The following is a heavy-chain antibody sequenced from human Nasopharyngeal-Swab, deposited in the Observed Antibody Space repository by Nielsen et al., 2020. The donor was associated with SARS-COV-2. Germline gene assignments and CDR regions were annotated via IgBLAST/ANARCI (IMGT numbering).Heavy chain of an antibody. D-gene: IGHD6-13*01. CDR1: GFSLSTSGMC. V-gene: IGHV2-70*01. Sequence: AATLVRITRSFTLICTFSGFSLSTSGMCVSWIRQPPGKALEWLALIDWDDDKYYSTSLKTRLTISKDTSKNQVVLTMTNMDPVDTATYYCARIRRQQLANGVGWFDPWGQGTLVTVSS. CDR2: IDWDDDK. CDR3: ARIRRQQLANGVGWFDP. J-gene: IGHJ5*02.